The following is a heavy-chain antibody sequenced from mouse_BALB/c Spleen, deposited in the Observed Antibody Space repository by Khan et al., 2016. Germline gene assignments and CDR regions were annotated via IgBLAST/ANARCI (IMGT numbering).Heavy chain of an antibody. V-gene: IGHV1-87*01. J-gene: IGHJ3*01. Sequence: QVRLQQPGAELARPGASVKLSCKASGYTFTNYWMQWVKQRPGQGLEWIGTIYPGDGDSRYTQKFKGKATLTADKSSSTVYMQLSSLASEDSAVYYCASGLRGIAYWGQGTLVTVSA. CDR1: GYTFTNYW. D-gene: IGHD1-1*01. CDR3: ASGLRGIAY. CDR2: IYPGDGDS.